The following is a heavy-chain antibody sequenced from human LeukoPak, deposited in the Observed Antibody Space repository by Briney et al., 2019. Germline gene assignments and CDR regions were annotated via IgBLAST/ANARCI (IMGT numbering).Heavy chain of an antibody. Sequence: GGSLRLSCAASGFTFSSYWMSWVRQAPGKGLEWVAVISYDGSNKYYADSVKGRFTISRDNSKNTLYLQMNSLRAEDTAVYYCATGPYSGRIYFDYWGQGTLVTVSS. CDR1: GFTFSSYW. CDR2: ISYDGSNK. CDR3: ATGPYSGRIYFDY. V-gene: IGHV3-30-3*01. J-gene: IGHJ4*02. D-gene: IGHD1-26*01.